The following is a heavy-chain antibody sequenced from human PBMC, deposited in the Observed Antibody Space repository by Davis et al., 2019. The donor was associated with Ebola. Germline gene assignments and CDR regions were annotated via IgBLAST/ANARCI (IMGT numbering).Heavy chain of an antibody. V-gene: IGHV1-3*01. CDR3: ARGDVVGATDNDAFDI. J-gene: IGHJ3*02. CDR2: INAGNGNT. Sequence: ASVKVSCKASGYTFTSYAMHWVRQAPGQRLEWMGWINAGNGNTKYSQKFQGRVTMTEDTSTDTAYMELSRLRSDDTAVYYCARGDVVGATDNDAFDIWGQGTMVTVSS. CDR1: GYTFTSYA. D-gene: IGHD1-26*01.